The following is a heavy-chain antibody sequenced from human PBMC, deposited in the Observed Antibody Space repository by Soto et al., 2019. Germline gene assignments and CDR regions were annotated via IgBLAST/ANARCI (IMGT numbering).Heavy chain of an antibody. Sequence: GGSLRLSCAASGFTVSSNYMSWVRQAPGKGLEWVSVIYSGGSTYYADSVKGRFTISRDNSKNTLYLQMNSLRAEDTAVYYCAREDPGIAVAYGGMDVWGQGTTVTVSS. CDR3: AREDPGIAVAYGGMDV. CDR2: IYSGGST. V-gene: IGHV3-53*01. D-gene: IGHD6-19*01. J-gene: IGHJ6*02. CDR1: GFTVSSNY.